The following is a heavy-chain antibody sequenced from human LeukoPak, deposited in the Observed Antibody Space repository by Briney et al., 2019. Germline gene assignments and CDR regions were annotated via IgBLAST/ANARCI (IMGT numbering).Heavy chain of an antibody. CDR1: GXSFTSYW. Sequence: GESLKISCEGSGXSFTSYWIGWVRQMPGKGLEWMGIIYPGDSDTRYSPSFQGQVTISADKSLTTAYLQWSSLKASDTAMYYCARGFGSTWLEYWGQGTLVTVSS. D-gene: IGHD6-13*01. J-gene: IGHJ1*01. CDR3: ARGFGSTWLEY. CDR2: IYPGDSDT. V-gene: IGHV5-51*01.